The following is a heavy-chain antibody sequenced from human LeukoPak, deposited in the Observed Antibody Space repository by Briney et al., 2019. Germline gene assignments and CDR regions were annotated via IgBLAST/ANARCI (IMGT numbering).Heavy chain of an antibody. CDR3: ARSDKRNYDFWSGPDYYYMDV. Sequence: SETLSLTCTVSGGSISSGGYYWSWIRQHPGKGLEWIGYIYYSGSTYYNPSLKSRVTISVDTSKNQFSLKLSSVTAADTAVYYCARSDKRNYDFWSGPDYYYMDVWGKGTTVTVSS. CDR2: IYYSGST. CDR1: GGSISSGGYY. V-gene: IGHV4-31*03. D-gene: IGHD3-3*01. J-gene: IGHJ6*03.